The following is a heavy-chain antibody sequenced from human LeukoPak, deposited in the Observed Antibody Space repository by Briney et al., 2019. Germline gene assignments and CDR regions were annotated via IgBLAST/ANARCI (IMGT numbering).Heavy chain of an antibody. CDR1: GFTVSTNY. Sequence: GSLRLSCAASGFTVSTNYMSWVRQPPGKGLEWIASISYSGSAYYSPSLKSRVTISVDTSKNQFSLRVSSVTAADTAVYYCARHRAATTLPTELWGHGTLVTVS. CDR3: ARHRAATTLPTEL. J-gene: IGHJ4*01. CDR2: ISYSGSA. D-gene: IGHD5-12*01. V-gene: IGHV4-39*01.